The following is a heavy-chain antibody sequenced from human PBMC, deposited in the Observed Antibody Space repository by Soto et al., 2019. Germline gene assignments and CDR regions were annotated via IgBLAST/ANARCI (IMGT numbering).Heavy chain of an antibody. CDR1: GFTVGNNY. J-gene: IGHJ4*02. Sequence: EVQLVESGGGLIQPGGSLKLSCAASGFTVGNNYMSWVRQAPGTGLEWVSLIYSTGTTKYADSVKGRFTVSRDNAKNTLYLQMNSRRAEDTAVYYCAKDGRGSGSHYNSFGYWGQGTLVTVSS. CDR3: AKDGRGSGSHYNSFGY. CDR2: IYSTGTT. D-gene: IGHD3-10*01. V-gene: IGHV3-53*01.